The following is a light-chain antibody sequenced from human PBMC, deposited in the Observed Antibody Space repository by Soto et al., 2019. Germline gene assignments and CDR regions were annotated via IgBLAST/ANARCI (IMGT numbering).Light chain of an antibody. Sequence: EIVLTQSPATLSLSPGESATLACRASQSVSSYLAWYQQRPGQAPRLLIYGASNRATGIPARFSGSGSGTDFTLTISSLAAEDFAVYYCQQRTDWPMTLGHGTRLEIK. V-gene: IGKV3-11*01. CDR3: QQRTDWPMT. CDR1: QSVSSY. J-gene: IGKJ5*01. CDR2: GAS.